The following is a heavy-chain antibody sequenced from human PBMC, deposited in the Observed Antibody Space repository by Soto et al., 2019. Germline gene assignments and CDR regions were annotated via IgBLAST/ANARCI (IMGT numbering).Heavy chain of an antibody. J-gene: IGHJ4*02. CDR1: GFMFGSYW. V-gene: IGHV3-7*03. Sequence: EVQLVESGGGLVQPGGSLRLSCTASGFMFGSYWMTWVRHVPGKGLQWVANIKRDGSETYYVDFVKGRFTISRDNADNSVCLDMNNLRVDDTATYYCARVRATDYEIDYWGQGALVTVSS. CDR3: ARVRATDYEIDY. CDR2: IKRDGSET. D-gene: IGHD4-17*01.